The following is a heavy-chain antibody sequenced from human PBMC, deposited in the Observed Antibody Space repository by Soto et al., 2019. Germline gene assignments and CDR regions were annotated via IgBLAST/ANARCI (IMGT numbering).Heavy chain of an antibody. CDR1: GGSISSSSYY. CDR2: IYYSGST. D-gene: IGHD2-2*01. J-gene: IGHJ4*02. CDR3: ARHLKRGYCSSTSCPYFDY. V-gene: IGHV4-39*01. Sequence: PSEAPSLTCTVSGGSISSSSYYWGWIRQPPGKGLEWIGSIYYSGSTYYNPSLKSRVTISVDTSKNQFSLKLSSVTAADTAVYYCARHLKRGYCSSTSCPYFDYWGQGTLVTVS.